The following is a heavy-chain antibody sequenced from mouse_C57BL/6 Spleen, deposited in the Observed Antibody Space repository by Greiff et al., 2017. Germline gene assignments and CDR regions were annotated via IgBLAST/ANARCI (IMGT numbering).Heavy chain of an antibody. CDR1: GYTFTDYE. CDR2: IDPETGGT. D-gene: IGHD2-5*01. V-gene: IGHV1-15*01. CDR3: TRSKSRPYCSNYVDY. J-gene: IGHJ2*01. Sequence: QVQLQQSGAELVRPGASVTLSCKASGYTFTDYEMHWVKQTPVHGLEWIGGIDPETGGTAYNQKFKGKAILTADKSSSTAYMELRSLTSEDSAVYDCTRSKSRPYCSNYVDYWGQGTTLTVAS.